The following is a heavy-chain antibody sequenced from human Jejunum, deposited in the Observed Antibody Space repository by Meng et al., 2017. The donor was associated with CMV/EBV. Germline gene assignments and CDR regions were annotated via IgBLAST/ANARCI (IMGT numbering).Heavy chain of an antibody. CDR1: GGSIKNYY. V-gene: IGHV4-4*07. Sequence: VQLAELDPGLGKPSETLSLTCTVSGGSIKNYYWSWIRQSAGKGLEWIGRFYSSDTYNYHPSLNSRVTMSLDTSKKQFSLILSSVTAADTARYYCARGPGASTREGFDHWGLGTLVTVSS. D-gene: IGHD1-26*01. CDR2: FYSSDTY. J-gene: IGHJ4*02. CDR3: ARGPGASTREGFDH.